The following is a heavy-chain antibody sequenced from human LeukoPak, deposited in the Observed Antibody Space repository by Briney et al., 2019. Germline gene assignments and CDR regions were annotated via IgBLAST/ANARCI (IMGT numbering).Heavy chain of an antibody. CDR1: GFTFSIYA. J-gene: IGHJ4*02. CDR2: ITSRGEST. Sequence: GGSLRLSWSASGFTFSIYAMSWVRQAPGKGLQWVSSITSRGESTWYVDSVKGRFTITRDNCENTMYLQMHRLRAEDTAVYYCARDRPNYYGGDGHYYRRDGDYWGRGTLVSVSS. V-gene: IGHV3-23*01. CDR3: ARDRPNYYGGDGHYYRRDGDY. D-gene: IGHD3-10*01.